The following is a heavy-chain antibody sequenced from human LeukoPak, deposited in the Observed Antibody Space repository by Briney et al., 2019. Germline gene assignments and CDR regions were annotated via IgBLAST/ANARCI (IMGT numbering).Heavy chain of an antibody. CDR1: GYSFTSYW. CDR3: ARQADLDTAMGDY. D-gene: IGHD5-18*01. J-gene: IGHJ4*02. CDR2: IYPGDSDT. V-gene: IGHV5-51*01. Sequence: GESLEISCKGSGYSFTSYWIGWVRQMPVKGLEWMGIIYPGDSDTRYSPSFQGQVTISADKSISTAYLQWSSLKASDTAMYYCARQADLDTAMGDYWGQGTLVTVSS.